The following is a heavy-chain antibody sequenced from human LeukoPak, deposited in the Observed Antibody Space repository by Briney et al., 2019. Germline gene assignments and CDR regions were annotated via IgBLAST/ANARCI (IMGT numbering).Heavy chain of an antibody. CDR1: GGSISSYY. CDR2: INHSGST. Sequence: PSETLSLTCTVSGGSISSYYWSWIRQPPGKGLEWIGEINHSGSTNYNPSLKSRVTISVDTSKNQFSLKLSSVTAADTAVYYCASFGDYYMDVWGKGTTVTVSS. D-gene: IGHD3-10*01. CDR3: ASFGDYYMDV. V-gene: IGHV4-34*01. J-gene: IGHJ6*03.